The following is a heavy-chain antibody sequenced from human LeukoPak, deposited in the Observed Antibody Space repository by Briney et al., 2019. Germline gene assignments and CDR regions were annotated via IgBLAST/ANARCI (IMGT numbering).Heavy chain of an antibody. CDR2: ISAYNGNT. D-gene: IGHD3-3*01. CDR3: ARDDDFWSGYSPFDY. J-gene: IGHJ4*02. V-gene: IGHV1-18*01. CDR1: GYTFTSYG. Sequence: ASVKVSCKASGYTFTSYGISWVRQAPGQGLEWMGWISAYNGNTNYAQKLQGRVTMTTDTSTSTAYMELRSLRSDDTAVYYCARDDDFWSGYSPFDYWGQGTLVTVSS.